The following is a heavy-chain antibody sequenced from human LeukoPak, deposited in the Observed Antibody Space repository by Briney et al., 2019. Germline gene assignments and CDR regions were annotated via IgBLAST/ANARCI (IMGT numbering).Heavy chain of an antibody. CDR2: ISADNGNT. CDR3: AGTAAGGSSVFYYHGMDV. CDR1: GYTFTSYG. J-gene: IGHJ6*02. Sequence: ASVKVSCKASGYTFTSYGLSWVRQAPGQGLEWMGWISADNGNTKYAQKLQGRVSMTTDTSTSTAYMELRSLRSDDTAVYYCAGTAAGGSSVFYYHGMDVWGQGTTVTVSS. V-gene: IGHV1-18*01. D-gene: IGHD6-19*01.